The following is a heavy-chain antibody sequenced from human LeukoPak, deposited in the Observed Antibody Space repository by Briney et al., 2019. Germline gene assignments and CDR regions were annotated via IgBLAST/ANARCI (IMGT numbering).Heavy chain of an antibody. Sequence: GGSLRLSCAASEFTFSGYWMHGVRQAPGKGLEWVSRIDNDGRNTIYADSVKARFTISRDNAKNTLYLQMNSLRAEDTAMYYCSRDRPHNWFDPWGQGTLVTVSS. J-gene: IGHJ5*02. V-gene: IGHV3-74*01. CDR2: IDNDGRNT. CDR1: EFTFSGYW. CDR3: SRDRPHNWFDP.